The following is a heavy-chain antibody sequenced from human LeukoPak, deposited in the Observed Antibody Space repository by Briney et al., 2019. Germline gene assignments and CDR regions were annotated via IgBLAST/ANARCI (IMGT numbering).Heavy chain of an antibody. CDR1: GYSFTSYW. V-gene: IGHV5-51*01. CDR3: VRRYSYGHGDY. Sequence: GESLKISCKGIGYSFTSYWIGWVRQMPGKGLEWMGIIYPGDSDARYSPSFQGQVTISADKSISTAYLQWSSLKASDTGMYYCVRRYSYGHGDYWGQGTLVTVSS. D-gene: IGHD5-18*01. CDR2: IYPGDSDA. J-gene: IGHJ4*02.